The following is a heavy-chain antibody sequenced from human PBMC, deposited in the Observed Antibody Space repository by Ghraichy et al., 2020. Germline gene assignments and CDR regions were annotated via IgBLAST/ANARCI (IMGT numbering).Heavy chain of an antibody. CDR3: ARAGSGYGGHSYFYGMDV. Sequence: GGSLRLSCAASEFTFSKYGMNWVRQAPGKGLEWISYISSSSTSIYYADSVRGRFTMSRDNANNSLSLQMDSLRDEDTAVYHWARAGSGYGGHSYFYGMDVWGQGTTVTVSS. CDR1: EFTFSKYG. J-gene: IGHJ6*02. D-gene: IGHD5-12*01. V-gene: IGHV3-48*02. CDR2: ISSSSTSI.